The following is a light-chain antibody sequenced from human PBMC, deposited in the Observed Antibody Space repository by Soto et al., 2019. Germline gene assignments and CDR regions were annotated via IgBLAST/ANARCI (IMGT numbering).Light chain of an antibody. CDR1: SSNVGSYNF. V-gene: IGLV2-11*01. CDR2: DVT. Sequence: QSVLTQPRSVSGSPGQSVTISCTGTSSNVGSYNFVSWYQQHPGKAPKLIIYDVTKRPSGVPDRFSGSKSYNTASLTISGLQAEDEADYYCCSYAGSYTWVFGGGTKLTVL. CDR3: CSYAGSYTWV. J-gene: IGLJ3*02.